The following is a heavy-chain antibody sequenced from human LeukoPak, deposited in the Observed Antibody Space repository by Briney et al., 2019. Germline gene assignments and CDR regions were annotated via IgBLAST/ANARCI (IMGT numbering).Heavy chain of an antibody. CDR2: IYSSEFT. V-gene: IGHV4-39*01. CDR3: ARGSGDYKLGNY. J-gene: IGHJ4*02. D-gene: IGHD4-17*01. Sequence: PSETLSLSCTVSGGSFDNSYCWTWVRQPPGKGPEWIATIYSSEFTYYNPSLRSRVTISGDRSKNLFSLKLSSVTAADTAVYYCARGSGDYKLGNYWGQGTLVTVSS. CDR1: GGSFDNSYC.